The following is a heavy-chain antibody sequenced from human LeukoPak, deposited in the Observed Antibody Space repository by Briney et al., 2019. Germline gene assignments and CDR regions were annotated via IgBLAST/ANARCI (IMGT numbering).Heavy chain of an antibody. V-gene: IGHV5-51*01. D-gene: IGHD1-26*01. Sequence: GASLKISCKAFGYSFTNYWIGCVRQMPGKRLEWMGIIYPGDSDTRYNPSFQGQVTISADKSISTAYLQWSSLKASDTAIYYCARRVNSGNYYYFGYWGQGILVTVSS. CDR3: ARRVNSGNYYYFGY. CDR2: IYPGDSDT. J-gene: IGHJ4*02. CDR1: GYSFTNYW.